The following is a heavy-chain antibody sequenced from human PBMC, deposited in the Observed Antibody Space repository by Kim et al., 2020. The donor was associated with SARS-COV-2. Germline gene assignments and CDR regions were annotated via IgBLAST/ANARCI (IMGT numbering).Heavy chain of an antibody. CDR3: ARDATGKGGRGDY. V-gene: IGHV1-69*04. CDR1: GGTFSSYA. D-gene: IGHD1-1*01. CDR2: IIPILGIA. Sequence: SVKVSCKASGGTFSSYAISWVRQAPGQGLEWMGRIIPILGIANYAQKFQGRVTITADKSTSTAYMELSSLRSEDTAVYYFARDATGKGGRGDYWGQGTL. J-gene: IGHJ4*02.